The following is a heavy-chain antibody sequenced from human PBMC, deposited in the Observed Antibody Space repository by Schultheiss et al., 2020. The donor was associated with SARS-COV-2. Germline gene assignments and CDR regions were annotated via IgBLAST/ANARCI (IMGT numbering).Heavy chain of an antibody. CDR3: ARNDRYVPFDP. CDR1: GGSISSYY. J-gene: IGHJ5*02. D-gene: IGHD2-21*01. Sequence: SETLSLTCTVSGGSISSYYWSWLRQPPGKGLEWIGYIYYSGSTNYNPSLKSRVTISVDTSKNQFSLKLSSVTAADTAVYYCARNDRYVPFDPWGQGTLVTVSS. CDR2: IYYSGST. V-gene: IGHV4-59*12.